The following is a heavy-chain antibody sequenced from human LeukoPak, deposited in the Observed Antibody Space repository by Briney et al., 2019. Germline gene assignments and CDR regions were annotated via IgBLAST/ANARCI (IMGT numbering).Heavy chain of an antibody. J-gene: IGHJ4*02. D-gene: IGHD2-15*01. CDR3: AKGSGSSCYSPCDY. CDR1: GLTFRNHA. V-gene: IGHV3-23*01. Sequence: PGRSLRLSCAASGLTFRNHAMSWVRQAPGKGLEWVSVICANDGNTYYADAVKGRFTISRDNSKDTLYLQMDSLRAEDTAVYYCAKGSGSSCYSPCDYWGQGILVTVSS. CDR2: ICANDGNT.